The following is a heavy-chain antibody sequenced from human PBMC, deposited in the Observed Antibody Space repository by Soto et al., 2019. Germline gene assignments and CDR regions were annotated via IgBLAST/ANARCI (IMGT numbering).Heavy chain of an antibody. CDR2: ISYDGSNK. CDR1: GFTFSSYA. D-gene: IGHD3-9*01. J-gene: IGHJ6*02. Sequence: ESGGGVVQPGRSLRLSCAASGFTFSSYAMHWVRQAPGKGLEWVAVISYDGSNKYYADSVKGRFTNSRDNSKNTLYLQMNSLRAEDTAVYYCARALRYFDWLTTDYYYYYGMDVWGQGTTVTVSS. CDR3: ARALRYFDWLTTDYYYYYGMDV. V-gene: IGHV3-30-3*01.